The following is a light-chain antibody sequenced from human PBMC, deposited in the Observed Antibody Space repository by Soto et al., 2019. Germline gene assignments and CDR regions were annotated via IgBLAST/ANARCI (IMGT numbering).Light chain of an antibody. CDR2: DAS. CDR3: QQYNSYPALT. CDR1: QSISSW. Sequence: DIKMTQSPSTLSASVGDRVTITCRASQSISSWLAWYQQKPGKAPKLLIYDASSLESGVPSRFSGSGSGTEFTLTISSLQPDDFATYYCQQYNSYPALTFGGGTKVEIK. V-gene: IGKV1-5*01. J-gene: IGKJ4*01.